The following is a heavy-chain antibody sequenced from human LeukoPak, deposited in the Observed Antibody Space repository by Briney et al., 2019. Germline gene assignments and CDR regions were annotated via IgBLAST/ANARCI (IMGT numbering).Heavy chain of an antibody. V-gene: IGHV1-69*13. Sequence: SVKVSCKASGGTFSSYAISWVRQAPGQGLEWMGGIIPIFGTANYAQKSQGRVTITADESTSTAYMELSCLRSDDTAVYYCARGPPNWGYDYWGPGTLVTVSS. J-gene: IGHJ4*02. CDR1: GGTFSSYA. CDR2: IIPIFGTA. D-gene: IGHD7-27*01. CDR3: ARGPPNWGYDY.